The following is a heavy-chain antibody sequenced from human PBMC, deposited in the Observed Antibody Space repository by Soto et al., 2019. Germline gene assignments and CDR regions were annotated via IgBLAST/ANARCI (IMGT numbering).Heavy chain of an antibody. J-gene: IGHJ1*01. D-gene: IGHD6-6*01. CDR2: IIPIFGTA. Sequence: GASVKVSCKASGGTFSSYAISWVRQAPGQGLEWMGGIIPIFGTANYAQKFQGRVTITADESTSTAYMELSSLRSEDTAVYYCARLGFEYSSSSFNLGYFQHWGQGTLVTVSS. CDR1: GGTFSSYA. CDR3: ARLGFEYSSSSFNLGYFQH. V-gene: IGHV1-69*13.